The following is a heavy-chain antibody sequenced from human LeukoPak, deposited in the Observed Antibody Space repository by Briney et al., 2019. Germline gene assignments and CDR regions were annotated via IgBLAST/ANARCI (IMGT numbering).Heavy chain of an antibody. V-gene: IGHV4-59*08. CDR1: GGSISSYY. J-gene: IGHJ5*02. CDR3: ARHRAAAGTNP. D-gene: IGHD6-13*01. Sequence: SETLSLTCTVSGGSISSYYWSLIRQPPGKGLEWIGYIYYIGSTNYNPSLKTLVTILVDTSKSQFSLKLSSVTAADTAVYYCARHRAAAGTNPWGQGTLVTVSS. CDR2: IYYIGST.